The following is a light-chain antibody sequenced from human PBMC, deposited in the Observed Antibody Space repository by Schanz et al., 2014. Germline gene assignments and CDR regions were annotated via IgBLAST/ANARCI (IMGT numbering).Light chain of an antibody. J-gene: IGLJ3*02. V-gene: IGLV2-8*01. Sequence: QSALTQPSSASGSPGQSVTISCTGTSSDIGGYNYVSWYQQHPGKAPKLMIYDVSHRPSGVSNRFSGSKSGNTASLTMSGLQAEDEADYYCSSYAGTNFWVFGGGTKLTVL. CDR1: SSDIGGYNY. CDR3: SSYAGTNFWV. CDR2: DVS.